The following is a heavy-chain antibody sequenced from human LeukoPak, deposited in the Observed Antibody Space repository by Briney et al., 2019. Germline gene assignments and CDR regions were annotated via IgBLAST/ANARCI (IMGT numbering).Heavy chain of an antibody. J-gene: IGHJ6*03. V-gene: IGHV3-30*02. Sequence: GGSLRLSCAASGFTFSNYGMHWVRQAPGKGLEWLTFIRNDGSNEYYGDAVKGRFTISRDNSKNTLYLQMDSLRAEDTAVYYCARYSGSRWYGDLYYYYYMDVWGKGTTVTVSS. CDR2: IRNDGSNE. CDR1: GFTFSNYG. D-gene: IGHD6-13*01. CDR3: ARYSGSRWYGDLYYYYYMDV.